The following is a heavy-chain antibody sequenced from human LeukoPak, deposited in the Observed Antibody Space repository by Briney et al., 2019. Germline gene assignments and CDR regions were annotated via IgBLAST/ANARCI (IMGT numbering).Heavy chain of an antibody. D-gene: IGHD3-22*01. CDR3: AKTHHDSSGYLDY. Sequence: GGSLRLSCAASGFTFSSYGMHWVRQAPGKGLEWVAVISYDGSNKYYADSVKGRFTISRDNSKNTLYLQMNSLRAEDTAVYYCAKTHHDSSGYLDYWGQGTLVTVSS. CDR1: GFTFSSYG. CDR2: ISYDGSNK. V-gene: IGHV3-30*18. J-gene: IGHJ4*02.